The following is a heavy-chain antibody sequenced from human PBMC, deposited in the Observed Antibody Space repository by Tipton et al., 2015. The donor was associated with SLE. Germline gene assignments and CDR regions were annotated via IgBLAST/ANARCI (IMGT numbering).Heavy chain of an antibody. CDR1: GFTFSTNA. V-gene: IGHV3-23*01. CDR2: ISGSGSST. J-gene: IGHJ4*02. D-gene: IGHD5-12*01. CDR3: TRDAGNGYESYFDY. Sequence: SLRLSCAASGFTFSTNAMSWVRQAPGKGLEWVSAISGSGSSTYYADSVQGRFTISRDNSKNTLSLQMNSLRAEDTAVYYCTRDAGNGYESYFDYWGQGTLVTVSS.